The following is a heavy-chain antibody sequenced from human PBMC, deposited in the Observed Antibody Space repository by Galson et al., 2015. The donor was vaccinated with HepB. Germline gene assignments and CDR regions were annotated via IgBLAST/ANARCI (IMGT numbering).Heavy chain of an antibody. CDR1: GYTFTSYG. CDR2: ISAYNGNT. Sequence: SVKVSCKASGYTFTSYGISWVRQAPGQGLEWMGWISAYNGNTNYAQKLQGRVTMATDTSTSTAYMELRSLRSDDTAVYYCARGESAVLLWFGELGSGMDVWGQGTTVTVSS. D-gene: IGHD3-10*01. CDR3: ARGESAVLLWFGELGSGMDV. V-gene: IGHV1-18*01. J-gene: IGHJ6*02.